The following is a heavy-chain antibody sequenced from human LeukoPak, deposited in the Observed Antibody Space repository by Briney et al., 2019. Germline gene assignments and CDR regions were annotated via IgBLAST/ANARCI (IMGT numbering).Heavy chain of an antibody. CDR3: ARRGTYGGKAGVYQFDY. V-gene: IGHV1-8*01. Sequence: ASVKVSCKASGYTFTSYDINWVRQATGQGLEWMGWMNPNSGNTGYAQKFQGRVTMTRNTSISTAYMELSSLRSEGTAVYYCARRGTYGGKAGVYQFDYWGQGTLVTVSS. J-gene: IGHJ4*02. CDR2: MNPNSGNT. CDR1: GYTFTSYD. D-gene: IGHD4-23*01.